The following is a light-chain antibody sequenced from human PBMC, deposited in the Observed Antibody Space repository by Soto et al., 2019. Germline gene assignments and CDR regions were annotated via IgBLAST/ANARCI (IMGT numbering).Light chain of an antibody. CDR3: QQYNKWPPWT. CDR1: QSVSSN. Sequence: EIVMTQSPATLSVSPGERATLSCRASQSVSSNLAWYQQKPCQAPRLLIYGASTRATGIPARFSGSGSGTEFTLTISSLQSEDFAVYYCQQYNKWPPWTFGQGTKVEIK. J-gene: IGKJ1*01. V-gene: IGKV3-15*01. CDR2: GAS.